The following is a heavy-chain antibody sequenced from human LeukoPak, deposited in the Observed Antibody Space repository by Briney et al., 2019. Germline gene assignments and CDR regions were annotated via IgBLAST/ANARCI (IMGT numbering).Heavy chain of an antibody. CDR3: AKDREVITFGGVIYYFDY. J-gene: IGHJ4*02. V-gene: IGHV3-23*01. Sequence: GGSLRLSCAASGFTFSSYGMSWVRQAPGKGLEWVSGISGSGGSTYYADPVKGRFTISRDNSKNTLYLQMNSLRAEDTAVYYCAKDREVITFGGVIYYFDYWGQGTLVTVSS. CDR1: GFTFSSYG. CDR2: ISGSGGST. D-gene: IGHD3-16*01.